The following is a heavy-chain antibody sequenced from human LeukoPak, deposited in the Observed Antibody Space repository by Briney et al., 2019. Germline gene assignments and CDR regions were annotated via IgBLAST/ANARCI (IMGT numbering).Heavy chain of an antibody. CDR2: IYSGGST. Sequence: GGSLRLFCAASGFTVSSNYVSCVRHSRGEGGVGVSDIYSGGSTYSADSVKGRFTISRDNSKNTLYLQMNSLRAEDTAVYYCARVGYDFWSGSLVYYYYYCYMDVWGKGTTVTVSS. D-gene: IGHD3-3*01. CDR1: GFTVSSNY. V-gene: IGHV3-53*01. CDR3: ARVGYDFWSGSLVYYYYYCYMDV. J-gene: IGHJ6*03.